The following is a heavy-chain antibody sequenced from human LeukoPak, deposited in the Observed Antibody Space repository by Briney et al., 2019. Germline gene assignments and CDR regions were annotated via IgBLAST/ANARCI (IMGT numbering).Heavy chain of an antibody. CDR1: SASIISYY. CDR3: ARGLPGYSGGDDAFDI. CDR2: IHYTGST. Sequence: SETLSFTCTVSSASIISYYWTWVRQPPGKGLEWIGYIHYTGSTNYNPSSKSRLTISVDTSTNQFSLRLNFVTAADTAVYYCARGLPGYSGGDDAFDIWGPGIQVIVSS. V-gene: IGHV4-59*01. J-gene: IGHJ3*02. D-gene: IGHD2-21*01.